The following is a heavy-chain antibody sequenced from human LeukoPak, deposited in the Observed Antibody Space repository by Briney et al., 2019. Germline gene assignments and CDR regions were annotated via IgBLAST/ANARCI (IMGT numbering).Heavy chain of an antibody. CDR1: GYTFTSYG. V-gene: IGHV1-18*01. Sequence: ASVKVSFKASGYTFTSYGISWVRQAPGQGLEWMGWISAYNGNTNYAQKLQGRVTMTTDTSTSTAYMELRSLRSDDTAVYYCARDQFPLYSSSWCPFDYWGQGTLVTVSS. J-gene: IGHJ4*02. D-gene: IGHD6-13*01. CDR3: ARDQFPLYSSSWCPFDY. CDR2: ISAYNGNT.